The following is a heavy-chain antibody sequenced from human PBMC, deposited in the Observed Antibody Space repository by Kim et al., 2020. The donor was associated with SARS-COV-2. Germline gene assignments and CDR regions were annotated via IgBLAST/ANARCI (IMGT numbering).Heavy chain of an antibody. J-gene: IGHJ4*02. V-gene: IGHV5-51*01. Sequence: GESLKISCKGSGYSFTNYWIGWVRQMPGKGLEWMGITYPGDSDTRYSPSFQGQVTISADKSISTAYLQWSSLKASDTAMYYCARLRTYYYGSGSRMFDYWGQGTLVTVSS. CDR2: TYPGDSDT. D-gene: IGHD3-10*01. CDR3: ARLRTYYYGSGSRMFDY. CDR1: GYSFTNYW.